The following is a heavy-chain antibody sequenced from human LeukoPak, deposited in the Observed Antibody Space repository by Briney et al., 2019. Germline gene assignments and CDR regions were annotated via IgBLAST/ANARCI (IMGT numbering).Heavy chain of an antibody. CDR1: GGSISSYY. J-gene: IGHJ4*02. CDR3: ARVGDYGDYVDY. V-gene: IGHV4-59*01. Sequence: TSSETLSLTCTVSGGSISSYYWSWIRQPPGKGLEWIGYIYYSGSTNYNPSLKSRVTISVDTSKNQFSLKLSSVTAADTAVYYCARVGDYGDYVDYWGRGTLVTVSS. CDR2: IYYSGST. D-gene: IGHD4-17*01.